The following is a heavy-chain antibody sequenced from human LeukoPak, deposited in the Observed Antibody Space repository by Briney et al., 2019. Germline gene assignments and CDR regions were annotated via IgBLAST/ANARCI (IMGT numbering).Heavy chain of an antibody. V-gene: IGHV4-30-4*08. CDR2: IYYSGST. CDR3: ASSGYYLRKGIDY. CDR1: GGSISSGGYY. J-gene: IGHJ4*02. D-gene: IGHD3-22*01. Sequence: SETLSLTCTVSGGSISSGGYYWSWIRQHPGKDLEWIGYIYYSGSTYYNPSLKSRVTISVDTSKNQFSLKLSSVTDADTAVYYCASSGYYLRKGIDYWGQGTLVTVSS.